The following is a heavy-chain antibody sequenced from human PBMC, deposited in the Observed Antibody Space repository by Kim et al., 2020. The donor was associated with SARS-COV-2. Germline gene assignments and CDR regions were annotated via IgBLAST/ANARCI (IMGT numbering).Heavy chain of an antibody. D-gene: IGHD3-16*01. J-gene: IGHJ6*02. CDR2: IYYSGST. V-gene: IGHV4-61*01. CDR1: GGSVSSGSYY. CDR3: ARESGGYYYGMDV. Sequence: SETLSLTCTVSGGSVSSGSYYWSWIRQPPGKGLEWIGYIYYSGSTNYNPSLKSRVTISVDTSKNQFSLKLSSVTAADTAVYYCARESGGYYYGMDVWGQGTTVTVSS.